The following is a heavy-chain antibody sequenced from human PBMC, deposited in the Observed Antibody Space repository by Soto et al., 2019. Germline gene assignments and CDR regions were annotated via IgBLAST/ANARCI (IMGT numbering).Heavy chain of an antibody. D-gene: IGHD2-15*01. CDR3: ARVVTVVKSFHYWYFDL. Sequence: QVQLVQSGAEVKKPGSSVKVSCKASGGTFSSYAISWVRQAPGQGLEWMGGIIPIFGTTNYAQKFQGRATITADXSXSXXYMELSSLRSEDTAVYYCARVVTVVKSFHYWYFDLWGRGTLVTVSS. J-gene: IGHJ2*01. CDR1: GGTFSSYA. CDR2: IIPIFGTT. V-gene: IGHV1-69*12.